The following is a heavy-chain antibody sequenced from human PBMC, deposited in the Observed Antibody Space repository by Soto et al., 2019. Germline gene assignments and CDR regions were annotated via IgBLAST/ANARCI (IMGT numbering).Heavy chain of an antibody. CDR1: GFTFSSYA. Sequence: GGSLRLSCAASGFTFSSYAMSWVRQAPGKGLEWVSAISGSGGSTYYADSVKGRFTISRDNSKNTLYLQMNSLRAEDTAVYYCAKFSRKNKQQLHLYYFDYWGQGTLVTVSS. CDR3: AKFSRKNKQQLHLYYFDY. V-gene: IGHV3-23*01. D-gene: IGHD6-13*01. J-gene: IGHJ4*02. CDR2: ISGSGGST.